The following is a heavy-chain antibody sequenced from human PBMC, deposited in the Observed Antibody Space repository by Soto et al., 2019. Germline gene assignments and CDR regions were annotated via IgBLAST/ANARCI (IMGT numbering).Heavy chain of an antibody. CDR2: IYYSGST. V-gene: IGHV4-31*03. J-gene: IGHJ4*02. CDR3: ARSKVAGYYDATAYFDY. Sequence: SETLSLTCTVSGGSISSGGYYWSWIRQHPGKGLEWIGYIYYSGSTYYNPSLKSRVTISVDTSKNQFSPKLSSVTAADTAVYYCARSKVAGYYDATAYFDYWGQGTLVTVSS. CDR1: GGSISSGGYY. D-gene: IGHD3-3*01.